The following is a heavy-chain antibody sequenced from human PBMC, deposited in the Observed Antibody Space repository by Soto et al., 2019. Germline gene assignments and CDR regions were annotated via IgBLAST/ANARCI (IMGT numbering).Heavy chain of an antibody. D-gene: IGHD2-2*01. CDR2: ISAYNGNA. CDR3: ARGFGQLHDCGMAV. J-gene: IGHJ6*01. Sequence: QVQLVQSGAEVKKPGASVKISCKASGYTFTSYAISWERQAPGHGLDWMGWISAYNGNANYAQKLQGRVTITTDTSTGTGYVELSSLRSHDTAVYYCARGFGQLHDCGMAVWARGTAVPVSS. V-gene: IGHV1-18*01. CDR1: GYTFTSYA.